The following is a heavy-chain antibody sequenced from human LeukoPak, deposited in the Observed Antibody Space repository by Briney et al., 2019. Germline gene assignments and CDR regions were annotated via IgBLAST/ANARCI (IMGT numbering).Heavy chain of an antibody. D-gene: IGHD3-3*01. CDR2: IYYSGST. CDR1: GGSISSSSYY. CDR3: ARLAPSEITIFGVGPPKGGIDY. Sequence: SETLSLTCTVSGGSISSSSYYWGWIRQPPGKGLEWIGSIYYSGSTYYNPSLKSRVTISVDTSKNQFSLKLSSVTAADTAVYYCARLAPSEITIFGVGPPKGGIDYWGQGTLVAVSS. V-gene: IGHV4-39*01. J-gene: IGHJ4*02.